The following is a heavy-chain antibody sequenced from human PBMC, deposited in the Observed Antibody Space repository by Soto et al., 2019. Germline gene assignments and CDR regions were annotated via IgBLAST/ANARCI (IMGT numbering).Heavy chain of an antibody. CDR1: GGSIDNYF. J-gene: IGHJ4*02. Sequence: SETLSLTCTVSGGSIDNYFWNWIRQPPGKGLEWIGYVYYRGSTIYNPSLKSRVTISVDTSKNQFSLKLNSVTAADTAVYYCASGGYYDSSGSNCLGPFDYWGQGTLVTVSS. CDR2: VYYRGST. CDR3: ASGGYYDSSGSNCLGPFDY. V-gene: IGHV4-59*01. D-gene: IGHD3-22*01.